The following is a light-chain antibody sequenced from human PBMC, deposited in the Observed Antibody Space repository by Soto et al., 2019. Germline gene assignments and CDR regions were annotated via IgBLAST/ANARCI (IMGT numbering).Light chain of an antibody. J-gene: IGKJ2*01. CDR2: ATS. CDR1: QTINTY. CDR3: QQPYITPYT. Sequence: DIQMTQSPSSLSASVGDRVTITCRASQTINTYLNWYQQKSGTVPKLLIYATSNLQIGVPSRFSGSGSETDFSLTINSLQPEDFASYYCQQPYITPYTFGPGTRLEIK. V-gene: IGKV1-39*01.